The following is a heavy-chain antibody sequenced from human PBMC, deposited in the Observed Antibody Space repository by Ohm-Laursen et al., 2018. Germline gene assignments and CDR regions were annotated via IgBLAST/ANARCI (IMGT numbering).Heavy chain of an antibody. CDR3: ARGYSGHDYYFDY. CDR1: GYSISSAYY. J-gene: IGHJ4*02. V-gene: IGHV4-61*01. CDR2: IYYCGST. D-gene: IGHD5-12*01. Sequence: SETLSLTCAVSGYSISSAYYWGWIRQPPGKGLEWIGYIYYCGSTNYNPSLKSRVSFSIDTSKNRFSLQLNSVTAADTAIYYCARGYSGHDYYFDYWGQGALVTVSS.